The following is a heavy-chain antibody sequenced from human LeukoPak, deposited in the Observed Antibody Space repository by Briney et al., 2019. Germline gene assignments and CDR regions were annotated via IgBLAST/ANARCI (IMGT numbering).Heavy chain of an antibody. CDR2: IYYSGST. D-gene: IGHD6-13*01. CDR1: GGSISSSSYY. J-gene: IGHJ4*02. V-gene: IGHV4-39*01. Sequence: PSETLSLTCTVSGGSISSSSYYWGWIRQPPGKGLEWIGSIYYSGSTYYNPSLKSRVTISVDTSKNQFSLKLSSVTAADTAVYYCARGKYSSSWYAGFDYWGQGTLVTVSS. CDR3: ARGKYSSSWYAGFDY.